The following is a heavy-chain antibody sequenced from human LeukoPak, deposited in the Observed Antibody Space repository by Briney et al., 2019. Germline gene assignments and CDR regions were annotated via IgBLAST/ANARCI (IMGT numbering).Heavy chain of an antibody. CDR2: IYTDETTT. CDR3: ARAPHYSNYGPYYYGMDV. Sequence: GGSLRLSCAASGFTFSSYWMHWVRQAPGKGLLWVSRIYTDETTTAYTDSVKGRFTISRDNAKNTLYLQMNSLRAEDTAVYYCARAPHYSNYGPYYYGMDVWGQGTTVTVSS. D-gene: IGHD4-11*01. V-gene: IGHV3-74*01. CDR1: GFTFSSYW. J-gene: IGHJ6*02.